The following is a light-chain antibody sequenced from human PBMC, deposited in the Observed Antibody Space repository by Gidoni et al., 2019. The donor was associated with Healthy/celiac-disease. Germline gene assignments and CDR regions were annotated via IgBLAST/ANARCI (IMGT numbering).Light chain of an antibody. CDR1: SSDVGGYNY. V-gene: IGLV2-14*01. CDR2: EVS. CDR3: SSYTSSPWV. J-gene: IGLJ3*02. Sequence: QSALTQPASVSGSPGQSITISCTGTSSDVGGYNYVSWYQQHPGKAPKLMIYEVSYRPSGVSNRFSGSKSGNTASLTISGLQAEDEADYYCSSYTSSPWVFGGGTKLTVL.